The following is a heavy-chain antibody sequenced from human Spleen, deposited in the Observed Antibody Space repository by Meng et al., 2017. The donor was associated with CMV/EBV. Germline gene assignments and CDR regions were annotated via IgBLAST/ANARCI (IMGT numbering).Heavy chain of an antibody. Sequence: GESLKISCAASGFTLSNYEMNWVRQAPGKGLEWVSYISTRGGSIYYADSVRGRFTISRDNAKNSLYLQMHSLRAEDTAVYYCAREGIFPLSSYGMDVWGQGTTVTVSS. CDR2: ISTRGGSI. CDR3: AREGIFPLSSYGMDV. J-gene: IGHJ6*02. CDR1: GFTLSNYE. V-gene: IGHV3-48*03. D-gene: IGHD2-15*01.